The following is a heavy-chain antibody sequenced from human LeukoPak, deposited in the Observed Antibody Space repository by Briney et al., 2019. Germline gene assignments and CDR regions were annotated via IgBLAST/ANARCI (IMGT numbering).Heavy chain of an antibody. V-gene: IGHV4-4*02. CDR3: ARALYRSSWTGPYFDY. Sequence: PSGTLSLTCAVSGGSIISSNWWSWVRQPPGKGLEWIGVIYHTGSTNYNPSLKRRVTISVDKSKNQFSLKLSSVTDADTAVYYCARALYRSSWTGPYFDYWGQGTLVTVSS. CDR1: GGSIISSNW. D-gene: IGHD6-13*01. J-gene: IGHJ4*02. CDR2: IYHTGST.